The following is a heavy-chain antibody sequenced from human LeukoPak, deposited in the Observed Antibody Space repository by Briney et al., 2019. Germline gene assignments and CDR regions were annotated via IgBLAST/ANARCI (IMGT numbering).Heavy chain of an antibody. Sequence: GGSLRLSCAASGFTFSSYAMSWVRQAPGKGLEWVSAISGSGGSTYYADSVKGRFTISRDNSKNTLYLQMNSLRAEDAAVYYCAKDPVSLVVVSTFDYWGQGTLVTVSS. J-gene: IGHJ4*02. V-gene: IGHV3-23*01. CDR1: GFTFSSYA. CDR3: AKDPVSLVVVSTFDY. D-gene: IGHD2-21*01. CDR2: ISGSGGST.